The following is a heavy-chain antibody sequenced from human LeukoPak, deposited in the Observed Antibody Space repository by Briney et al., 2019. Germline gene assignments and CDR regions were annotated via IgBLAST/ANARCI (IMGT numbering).Heavy chain of an antibody. V-gene: IGHV4-39*01. CDR1: GASISRDYYF. CDR2: IFYSGST. CDR3: ARSDYTCAWYAY. Sequence: SDTLSLTCTVSGASISRDYYFWGWIRQPPGQGLQWIGSIFYSGSTYYHSSLKSRVTVSVDTSKNQFSLRLSSVTAADTAVYYCARSDYTCAWYAYWGQGILVTVSS. D-gene: IGHD6-13*01. J-gene: IGHJ4*02.